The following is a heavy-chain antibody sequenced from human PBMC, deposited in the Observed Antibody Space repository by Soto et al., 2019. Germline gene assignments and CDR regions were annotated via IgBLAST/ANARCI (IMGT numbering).Heavy chain of an antibody. J-gene: IGHJ6*02. Sequence: GGSLRLSCAASGFTFSNAWMSWVRQAPGKGLEWVGRIKSKTDGGTTDYAAPVKGRFTISRDDSKNTLYLQMNSLKTEDTAVYYCTTDPAFTVTTSYYYYGMDVWGQGTTVTVSS. D-gene: IGHD4-17*01. V-gene: IGHV3-15*01. CDR2: IKSKTDGGTT. CDR3: TTDPAFTVTTSYYYYGMDV. CDR1: GFTFSNAW.